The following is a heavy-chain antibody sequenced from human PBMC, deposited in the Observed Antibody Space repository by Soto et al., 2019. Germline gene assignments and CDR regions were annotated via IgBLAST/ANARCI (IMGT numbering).Heavy chain of an antibody. Sequence: EVQLVESGGGLVKPGGSLRLSCAASGFTFSNAWMNWVRQPPGKGLEWVGRIKSKTDGGTTDHAAPVKGRFTISRDDSKNTLYLQMNSLKTEDTAVYYCTTDAGDDSSGYPSFGYWGQGTLVTVSS. D-gene: IGHD3-22*01. CDR3: TTDAGDDSSGYPSFGY. CDR2: IKSKTDGGTT. CDR1: GFTFSNAW. V-gene: IGHV3-15*07. J-gene: IGHJ4*02.